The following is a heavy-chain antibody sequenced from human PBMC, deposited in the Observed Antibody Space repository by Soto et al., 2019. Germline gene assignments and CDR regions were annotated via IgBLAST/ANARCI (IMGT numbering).Heavy chain of an antibody. CDR1: GYSFASYW. V-gene: IGHV5-51*01. J-gene: IGHJ6*02. CDR3: ARNRSFTLGFYYDGMDV. CDR2: IYPGDSDT. D-gene: IGHD6-6*01. Sequence: ESGNVACHGSGYSFASYWIGCVRQMPGKDLEWMGIIYPGDSDTRYSPSFQGKVTISADKSLRTAYLQWTSLKASDTALYYCARNRSFTLGFYYDGMDVWGQGTKVTVYS.